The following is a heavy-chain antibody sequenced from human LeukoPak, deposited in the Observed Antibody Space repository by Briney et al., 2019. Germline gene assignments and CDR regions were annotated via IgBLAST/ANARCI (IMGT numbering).Heavy chain of an antibody. CDR2: ISRDGGTT. D-gene: IGHD3-10*01. CDR1: GFTFDDYA. J-gene: IGHJ4*02. V-gene: IGHV3-43*02. Sequence: PGGSLRLSCATSGFTFDDYAFHWVRQVPGKGLEWVSLISRDGGTTSYGDSVKGRFTISRDNSKNSLYMQMNSLKTEDSALYYCTKDFSGSYENWGQGTLATVSS. CDR3: TKDFSGSYEN.